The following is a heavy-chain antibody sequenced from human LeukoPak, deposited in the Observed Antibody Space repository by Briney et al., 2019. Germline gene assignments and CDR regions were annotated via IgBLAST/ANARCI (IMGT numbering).Heavy chain of an antibody. CDR3: ANVEPNSGCGAD. J-gene: IGHJ4*02. Sequence: PSETLSLTCTVSGPSIRISSYYGGSIRQPPGRGLEWIVSIFYRSLASYIPSRKSPLTISVDTSKTQFSLKLSSVTAADTAVDYCANVEPNSGCGADWGQGTLVTVSS. CDR2: IFYRSLA. V-gene: IGHV4-39*07. D-gene: IGHD1-26*01. CDR1: GPSIRISSYY.